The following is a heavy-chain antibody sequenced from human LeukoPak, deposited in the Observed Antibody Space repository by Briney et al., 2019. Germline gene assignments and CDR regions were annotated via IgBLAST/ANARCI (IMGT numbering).Heavy chain of an antibody. CDR3: AKDSGRIVVHYYFDY. V-gene: IGHV3-9*01. D-gene: IGHD1-26*01. J-gene: IGHJ4*02. CDR2: ISWNSGSI. CDR1: GFTFDDYA. Sequence: GRSLRLPCAASGFTFDDYAMHWVRQAPGKGLEWVSGISWNSGSIGYADSVKGRFTISRDNAKNSLYLQMNSLRAEDTALYYCAKDSGRIVVHYYFDYWGQGTLVTVSS.